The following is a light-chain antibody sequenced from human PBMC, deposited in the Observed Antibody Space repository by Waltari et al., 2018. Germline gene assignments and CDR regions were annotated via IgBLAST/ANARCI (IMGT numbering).Light chain of an antibody. CDR3: QQRSNWPPGLT. J-gene: IGKJ4*01. V-gene: IGKV3-11*01. CDR1: QSVSSY. Sequence: EIVLTQSPATLPLSPGERATLSCRASQSVSSYLAWYQQKPGQAPRLLIYDASNRATGIPARLRGSGSGTDFTLTISSLEPEDFAVYYCQQRSNWPPGLTFGGGTKVEIK. CDR2: DAS.